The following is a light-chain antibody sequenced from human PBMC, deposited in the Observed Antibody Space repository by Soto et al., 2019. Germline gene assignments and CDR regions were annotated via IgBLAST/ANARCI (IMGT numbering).Light chain of an antibody. Sequence: EIVMTQSPATLSVSPGERATLSCRASQNVGTNVAWFQQKPGQAPSLLIYGASTRATGTPARFSGSGSGTDFSLTVSSLEPEDFAVYYCQQFNDWPRTFGQGTKVDIK. CDR1: QNVGTN. V-gene: IGKV3-15*01. CDR2: GAS. CDR3: QQFNDWPRT. J-gene: IGKJ1*01.